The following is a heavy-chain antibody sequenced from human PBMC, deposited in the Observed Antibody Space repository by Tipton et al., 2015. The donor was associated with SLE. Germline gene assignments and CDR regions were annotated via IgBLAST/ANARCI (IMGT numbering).Heavy chain of an antibody. D-gene: IGHD4-11*01. CDR2: ISTSGNT. Sequence: TLSLTCTVSGGSIFSFYWFWIRQPAGKGLEWIGRISTSGNTNYNPSLKSRVTMSIDTSKNQFSLKLISVTAADTAVYYCAREFLNPVTTVHYYFDLWGRGTLVTVSS. J-gene: IGHJ2*01. V-gene: IGHV4-4*07. CDR3: AREFLNPVTTVHYYFDL. CDR1: GGSIFSFY.